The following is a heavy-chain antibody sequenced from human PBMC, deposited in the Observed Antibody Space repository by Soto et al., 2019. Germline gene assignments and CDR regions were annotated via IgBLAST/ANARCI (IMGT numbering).Heavy chain of an antibody. D-gene: IGHD3-3*01. CDR1: GGSISSYY. Sequence: PSETLSLTCTVSGGSISSYYWSWIRQPPGKGLEWIGYIYYSGSTNYNPSLKSRVTISVDTSKNQFSLKLSSVTAADTAVYYCARAESYYDFWSGYYGMDAWGQGTTVTV. CDR2: IYYSGST. CDR3: ARAESYYDFWSGYYGMDA. V-gene: IGHV4-59*01. J-gene: IGHJ6*02.